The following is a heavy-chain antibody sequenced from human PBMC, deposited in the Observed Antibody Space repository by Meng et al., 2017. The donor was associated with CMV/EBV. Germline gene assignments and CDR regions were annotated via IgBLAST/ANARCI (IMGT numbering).Heavy chain of an antibody. D-gene: IGHD3-3*01. CDR1: GFTFSSYG. Sequence: GESLKISCAASGFTFSSYGMHWVRQAPGKGLEWVAFIRYDGSNKYYADSVKGRFTISRDNSKNTLYLQMNSLRAEDTAVYYCAKGGVLRFLEWFPPERAYGMDVWGQGTTVTVSS. J-gene: IGHJ6*02. CDR2: IRYDGSNK. V-gene: IGHV3-30*02. CDR3: AKGGVLRFLEWFPPERAYGMDV.